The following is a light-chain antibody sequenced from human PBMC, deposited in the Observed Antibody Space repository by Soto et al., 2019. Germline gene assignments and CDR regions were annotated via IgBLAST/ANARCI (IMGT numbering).Light chain of an antibody. J-gene: IGKJ5*01. CDR2: EAS. V-gene: IGKV3-11*01. CDR3: QQRSSWPPT. Sequence: ELVWPQSPATLSGSPGERSTLSVRASQTVGVRLAWYQHKPGQAPRLLIHEASNRAAGVPGRFSGSGSGTDFTLTISSLEPEDFAVYCCQQRSSWPPTVGKGTRREIK. CDR1: QTVGVR.